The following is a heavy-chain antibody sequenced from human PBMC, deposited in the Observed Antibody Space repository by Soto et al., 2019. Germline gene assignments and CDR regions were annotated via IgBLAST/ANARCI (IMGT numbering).Heavy chain of an antibody. CDR3: ARSIVVVTALDY. Sequence: SAKVSCKARGYTFTSNSMHSVRQAPGQRLEWMGWINAGNGNTKYSQKFQGRVTITRDTSASTAYMELSSLRSEDTAVYYCARSIVVVTALDYWGQGTLVTVSS. CDR1: GYTFTSNS. CDR2: INAGNGNT. V-gene: IGHV1-3*01. D-gene: IGHD2-21*02. J-gene: IGHJ4*02.